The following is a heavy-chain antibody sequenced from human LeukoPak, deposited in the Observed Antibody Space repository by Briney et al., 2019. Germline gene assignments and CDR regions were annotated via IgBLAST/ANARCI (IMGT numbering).Heavy chain of an antibody. Sequence: SGPTLVKPTQTLTLTCTFSGFSLSTSGVGVGWIRQPPGKALEWLALIYWNDDKRYSPSLKSRLTITKDTSKNQVVLTMTNMDPVDTATYYCAHSDDIKLYNWSDPWGQGTLVTVSS. CDR3: AHSDDIKLYNWSDP. CDR2: IYWNDDK. V-gene: IGHV2-5*01. J-gene: IGHJ5*02. D-gene: IGHD3-9*01. CDR1: GFSLSTSGVG.